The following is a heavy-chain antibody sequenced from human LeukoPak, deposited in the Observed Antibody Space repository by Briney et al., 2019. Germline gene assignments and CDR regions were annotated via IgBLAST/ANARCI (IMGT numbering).Heavy chain of an antibody. CDR2: ISGSGGST. CDR3: AKAVYDILTHSYYFDY. D-gene: IGHD3-9*01. V-gene: IGHV3-23*01. Sequence: PGGSLRLSCAASGFTFSSYAMSWVRQAPGKGLEWVSAISGSGGSTYYADSVKGRFTISRDNSKNTLYLQMNSLRAEDTAVYYCAKAVYDILTHSYYFDYWGQGTLVTVSS. CDR1: GFTFSSYA. J-gene: IGHJ4*02.